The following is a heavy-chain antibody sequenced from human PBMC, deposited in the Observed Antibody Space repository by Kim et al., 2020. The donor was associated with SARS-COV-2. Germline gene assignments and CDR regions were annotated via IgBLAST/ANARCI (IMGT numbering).Heavy chain of an antibody. CDR2: INTNTGNP. D-gene: IGHD3-3*01. CDR3: ARDSRIFGGRGLGY. J-gene: IGHJ4*02. V-gene: IGHV7-4-1*02. Sequence: ASVKVSCKPSGYTFTSYAMNWVRQAPGQGLEWMGWINTNTGNPTYAQGFTGRFVFSLDTSVSTAYLQISSLKAEDTAVYYCARDSRIFGGRGLGYWGQGTLVTVSS. CDR1: GYTFTSYA.